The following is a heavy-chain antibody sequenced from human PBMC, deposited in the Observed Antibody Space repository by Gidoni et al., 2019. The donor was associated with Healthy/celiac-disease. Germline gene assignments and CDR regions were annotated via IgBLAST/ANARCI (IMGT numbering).Heavy chain of an antibody. CDR3: ARDPPHDYGDYGRTHYYYYGMDV. V-gene: IGHV1-18*01. CDR2: ISAYNGNT. J-gene: IGHJ6*02. Sequence: QVQLVQSGAEVKTPGASVKVSCKASGSTFTSYGVSWVRQAPGQGLEWMGWISAYNGNTNYAQKLQGRVTMTTDTSTSTAYMELRSLRSDDTAVYYCARDPPHDYGDYGRTHYYYYGMDVWGQGTTVTVSS. D-gene: IGHD4-17*01. CDR1: GSTFTSYG.